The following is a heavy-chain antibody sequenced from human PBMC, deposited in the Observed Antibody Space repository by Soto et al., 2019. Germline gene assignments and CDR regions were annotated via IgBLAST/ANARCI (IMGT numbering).Heavy chain of an antibody. D-gene: IGHD3-3*01. Sequence: GGSLRLSCGASGFTFSNYAMSWVRQAPGKGLEWVSGISGSGGNTFYADSVRGWFTISRDNSQNTLYLEMNSLRAEDTAVYYCAKSKKDNFWSGYYPEWGQGTLVTVSS. CDR2: ISGSGGNT. V-gene: IGHV3-23*01. CDR3: AKSKKDNFWSGYYPE. CDR1: GFTFSNYA. J-gene: IGHJ4*02.